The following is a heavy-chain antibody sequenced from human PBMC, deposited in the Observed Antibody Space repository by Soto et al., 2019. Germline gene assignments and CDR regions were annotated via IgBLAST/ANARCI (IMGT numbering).Heavy chain of an antibody. CDR2: ISGYNSNT. D-gene: IGHD3-22*01. Sequence: ASVKVSCKASGYSCTSYGISWVRQAPGQGLEWMRWISGYNSNTNYAQKLQSRVTMTTDTSTSTAYMELRSLRSVVTAVYYCAQSSGYYYSPDYWGRGTLVTVSS. V-gene: IGHV1-18*01. CDR3: AQSSGYYYSPDY. J-gene: IGHJ4*02. CDR1: GYSCTSYG.